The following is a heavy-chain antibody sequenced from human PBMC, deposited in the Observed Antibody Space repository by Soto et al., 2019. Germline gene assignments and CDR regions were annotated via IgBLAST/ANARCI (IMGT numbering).Heavy chain of an antibody. CDR1: GFTFSSYS. Sequence: GGSLRLSCAASGFTFSSYSMNWVRQAPGKGLEWVSYISSSSSTIYYADSVKGRFTISRDKAKNSLYLQMNSLRAEDTAVYYCARVRRTIFGVVIMGIDYWGQGTLVTVSS. V-gene: IGHV3-48*01. D-gene: IGHD3-3*01. CDR3: ARVRRTIFGVVIMGIDY. J-gene: IGHJ4*02. CDR2: ISSSSSTI.